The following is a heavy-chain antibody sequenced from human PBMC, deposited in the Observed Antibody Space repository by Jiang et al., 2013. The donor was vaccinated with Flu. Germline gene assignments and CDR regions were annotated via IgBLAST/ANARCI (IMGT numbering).Heavy chain of an antibody. CDR2: TYYRSKWYN. Sequence: SQTLSLTCAISGDSVSSNSAAWNWIRQSPSRGLEWLGRTYYRSKWYNDYAVSVKSRITINPDTSKNQFSLQLNSVTPEDTAVYYCARDPLRIVGAASDAFDIWGQGTMVTVSS. D-gene: IGHD1-26*01. J-gene: IGHJ3*02. V-gene: IGHV6-1*01. CDR1: GDSVSSNSAA. CDR3: ARDPLRIVGAASDAFDI.